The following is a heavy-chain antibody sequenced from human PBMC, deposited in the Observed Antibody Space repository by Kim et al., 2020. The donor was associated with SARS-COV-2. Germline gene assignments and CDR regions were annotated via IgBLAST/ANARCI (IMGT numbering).Heavy chain of an antibody. Sequence: KDKAEPVKSRFTSSRDKSKNTMYLQRNSLRAEDTAVYYCAILGYSSSSVDYWGQGTLVTVSS. J-gene: IGHJ4*02. V-gene: IGHV3-30*01. D-gene: IGHD6-13*01. CDR3: AILGYSSSSVDY. CDR2: K.